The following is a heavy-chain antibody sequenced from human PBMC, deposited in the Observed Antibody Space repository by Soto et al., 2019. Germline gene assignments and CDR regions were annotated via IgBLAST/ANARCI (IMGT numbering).Heavy chain of an antibody. CDR2: IVVGSGNT. J-gene: IGHJ4*02. Sequence: QMQLVQSGPEVKKPGTSVKVSCKASGFTFISSAMQWVRQARGQRLEWIGWIVVGSGNTNYAQKFQERVTITRDMSTSTAYMELSSLRSEDTAVYYYAADPMAVAGRTGFDYWGQGTLVTVSS. CDR3: AADPMAVAGRTGFDY. D-gene: IGHD6-19*01. V-gene: IGHV1-58*02. CDR1: GFTFISSA.